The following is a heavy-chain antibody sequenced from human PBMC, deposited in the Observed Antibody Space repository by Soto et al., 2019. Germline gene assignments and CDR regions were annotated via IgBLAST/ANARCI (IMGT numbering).Heavy chain of an antibody. CDR2: IMPIIGTA. D-gene: IGHD6-6*01. CDR1: GGTFSSYA. Sequence: QVQLVQSGAEVKKPGSSVKVSCKASGGTFSSYAINWVRQLPGQGLEWMGGIMPIIGTANYAQMFQGRVTITADESTSTAYMELGSLRSEDTAVYYCARGGYSSSYRLDYWGQGTLVTVSS. J-gene: IGHJ4*02. V-gene: IGHV1-69*01. CDR3: ARGGYSSSYRLDY.